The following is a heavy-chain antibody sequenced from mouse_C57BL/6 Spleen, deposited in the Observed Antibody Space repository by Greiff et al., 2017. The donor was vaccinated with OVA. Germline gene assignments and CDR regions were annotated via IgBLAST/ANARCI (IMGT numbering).Heavy chain of an antibody. CDR3: ARVPNYYGSSYAWFAY. CDR2: ISSGSSTI. J-gene: IGHJ3*01. V-gene: IGHV5-17*01. Sequence: EVQRVESGGGLVKPGGSLKLSCAASGFTFSDYGMHWVRQAPEKGLEWVAYISSGSSTIYYADTVKGRFTISRDNAKNTLFLQMTSLRSEDTAMYYCARVPNYYGSSYAWFAYWGQGTLVTVSA. D-gene: IGHD1-1*01. CDR1: GFTFSDYG.